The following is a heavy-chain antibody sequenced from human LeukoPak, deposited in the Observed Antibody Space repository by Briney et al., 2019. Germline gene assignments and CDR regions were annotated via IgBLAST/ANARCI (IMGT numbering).Heavy chain of an antibody. V-gene: IGHV3-48*03. CDR3: ARGDDYGDSLVAY. CDR2: ISTTGRTI. Sequence: PGGSLRLSCAASGFAFSGYEMNWVRQAPGKGLEWISYISTTGRTIYYADSVRGRFTISRDNAKNSLYLRMNSLRAEDTAVYYCARGDDYGDSLVAYWGQGTLVTVSS. CDR1: GFAFSGYE. J-gene: IGHJ4*02. D-gene: IGHD4-17*01.